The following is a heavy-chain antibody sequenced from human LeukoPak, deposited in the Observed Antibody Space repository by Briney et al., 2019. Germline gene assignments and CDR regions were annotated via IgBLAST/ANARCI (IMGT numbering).Heavy chain of an antibody. CDR3: AKDKSPGYTWGAFDI. J-gene: IGHJ3*02. V-gene: IGHV3-33*03. CDR1: GFTFSSYG. CDR2: IWYDGSNK. Sequence: GRSLRLSCAASGFTFSSYGMHWVRQAPGKGLEWVAVIWYDGSNKYYAGSVKGRFTISRGNSKNSLYLQMNSLRTEDTALYYCAKDKSPGYTWGAFDIWGQGTMVTVSS. D-gene: IGHD5-24*01.